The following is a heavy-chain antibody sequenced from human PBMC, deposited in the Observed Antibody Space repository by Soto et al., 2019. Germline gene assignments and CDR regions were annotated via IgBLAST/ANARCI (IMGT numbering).Heavy chain of an antibody. J-gene: IGHJ4*02. CDR2: IASNGNTI. CDR1: GFIFSNYE. D-gene: IGHD2-15*01. CDR3: ARGYCSGSTCYSGGY. V-gene: IGHV3-48*03. Sequence: GGSLRLSCAASGFIFSNYEMNWVRQAPGKGLEWLSYIASNGNTIYYANSVKGRFTVSRDNARGSLFLQMNSLRAADTAVYYCARGYCSGSTCYSGGYWGQGTIVTVSS.